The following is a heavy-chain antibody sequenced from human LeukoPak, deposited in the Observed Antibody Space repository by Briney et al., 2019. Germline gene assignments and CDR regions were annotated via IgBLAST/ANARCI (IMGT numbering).Heavy chain of an antibody. Sequence: ASVKVSCKASGGTFSSYAISWVRQAPGQGLEWMGRIIPILGIANYAQKFQGRVTITADKSTSTAYMELSSLRSEDTAVYYCARDLGIAAAEGGRDYWGQGTLVTVSS. CDR3: ARDLGIAAAEGGRDY. V-gene: IGHV1-69*04. CDR2: IIPILGIA. J-gene: IGHJ4*02. D-gene: IGHD6-13*01. CDR1: GGTFSSYA.